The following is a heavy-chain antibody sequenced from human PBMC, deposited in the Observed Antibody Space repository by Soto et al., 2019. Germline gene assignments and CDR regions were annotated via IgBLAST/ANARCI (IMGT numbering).Heavy chain of an antibody. D-gene: IGHD7-27*01. Sequence: SPTRPLTCVISGYSVSSHGAAWNLISQSPSRGLEWLGRTYYRSKWYNEYALSVKSRITINPDTSKNQFSLHLYSVTPEDTPLYSCARDIDWGSWGQGTQVTVYS. CDR3: ARDIDWGS. J-gene: IGHJ4*02. CDR1: GYSVSSHGAA. CDR2: TYYRSKWYN. V-gene: IGHV6-1*01.